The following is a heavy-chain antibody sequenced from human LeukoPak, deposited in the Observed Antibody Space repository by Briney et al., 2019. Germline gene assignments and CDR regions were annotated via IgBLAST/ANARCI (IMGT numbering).Heavy chain of an antibody. J-gene: IGHJ4*02. CDR2: IYTSGST. V-gene: IGHV4-4*07. CDR1: GGSISSYY. CDR3: ARGNYDILTGYSLDN. D-gene: IGHD3-9*01. Sequence: SETLSLTCTVSGGSISSYYWSWIRQPPGKGLEWIGRIYTSGSTNYNPSLKSRVTMSVDTSKNQFSLKLCSVTAADTAVYYCARGNYDILTGYSLDNWGQGTLVTVSS.